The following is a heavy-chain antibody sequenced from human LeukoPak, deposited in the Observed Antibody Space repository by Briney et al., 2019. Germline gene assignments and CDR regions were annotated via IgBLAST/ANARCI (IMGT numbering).Heavy chain of an antibody. V-gene: IGHV3-21*01. J-gene: IGHJ4*02. CDR3: ARDRAVSPNTFDY. Sequence: GGSLRLSCAASGFTFSSSSMSWVRQAPGKGLEWASSITDSSNYMYYGDSVKGRLTISRDNANNSLYLQMNSLRAEDTAVYYCARDRAVSPNTFDYWGQGTLVTVSS. CDR2: ITDSSNYM. CDR1: GFTFSSSS. D-gene: IGHD1/OR15-1a*01.